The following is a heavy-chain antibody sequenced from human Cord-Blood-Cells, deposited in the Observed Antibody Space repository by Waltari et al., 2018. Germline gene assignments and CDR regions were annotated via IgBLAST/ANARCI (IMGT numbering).Heavy chain of an antibody. CDR3: AAGMAAAGTRWFDP. CDR1: GGSISSRSYY. Sequence: QLQLQESGPGLVKPSETLSLPCTVSGGSISSRSYYWGWIRQPPGKGLEWIGSIYYSGSTYYNPSLKSRVTISVDTSKNQFSLKLSSVTAADTAVYYCAAGMAAAGTRWFDPWGQGTLVTVSS. J-gene: IGHJ5*02. V-gene: IGHV4-39*01. CDR2: IYYSGST. D-gene: IGHD6-13*01.